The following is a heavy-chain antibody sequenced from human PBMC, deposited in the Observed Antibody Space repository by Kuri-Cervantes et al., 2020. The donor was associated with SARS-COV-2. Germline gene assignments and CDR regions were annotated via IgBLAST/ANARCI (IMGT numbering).Heavy chain of an antibody. J-gene: IGHJ3*02. CDR3: ARRGGNNDSAWKRADAFDI. CDR2: ISYDGSNK. D-gene: IGHD1-26*01. Sequence: GESLKISCAASGFTFSRYAMHWVRQAPGKGLEWVAVISYDGSNKDYTASGKGRFTISRDNSQNTLYLQMKSLRTEDTAVYYCARRGGNNDSAWKRADAFDIWGQGTMVTVSS. V-gene: IGHV3-30-3*01. CDR1: GFTFSRYA.